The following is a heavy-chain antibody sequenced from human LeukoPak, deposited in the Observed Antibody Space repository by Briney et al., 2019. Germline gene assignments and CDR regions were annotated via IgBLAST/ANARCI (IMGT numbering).Heavy chain of an antibody. CDR2: ISGSGGST. D-gene: IGHD1-26*01. CDR1: GFTFSSHA. CDR3: AKGSTSHSYYY. J-gene: IGHJ4*02. Sequence: GGSLRLSCAASGFTFSSHAMSWVRQAPGKGLEWVSAISGSGGSTYYADSVKGRFTISRDNSKNTLYLQMNSLRAEDTAIYYCAKGSTSHSYYYWGQGTLVTVSS. V-gene: IGHV3-23*01.